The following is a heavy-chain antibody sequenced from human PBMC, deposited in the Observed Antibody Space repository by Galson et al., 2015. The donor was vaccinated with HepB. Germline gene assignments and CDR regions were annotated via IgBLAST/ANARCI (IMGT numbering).Heavy chain of an antibody. CDR1: GFSLTTNKVG. CDR3: AHSPIGTGNWFDS. J-gene: IGHJ5*01. Sequence: PALVKPTQTLTLTCTFLGFSLTTNKVGVGWIRQPPGKALEWLALIYWDDDKRYSPSLKTRVSITKDISRNQVVLTMTNMDPVDTATYFCAHSPIGTGNWFDSWGQGTLVTVSS. CDR2: IYWDDDK. D-gene: IGHD1-1*01. V-gene: IGHV2-5*02.